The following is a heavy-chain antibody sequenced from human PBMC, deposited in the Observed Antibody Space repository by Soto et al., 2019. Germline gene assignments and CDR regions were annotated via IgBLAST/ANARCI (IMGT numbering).Heavy chain of an antibody. CDR3: ARAGHCSSTSCYGGWFDP. V-gene: IGHV5-51*01. J-gene: IGHJ5*02. CDR1: GYSFTSYW. Sequence: GESLKISCKGSGYSFTSYWIGWVRQMPGKGLEWMGIIYPGDSDTRYSPSFQGQVTISADKSISTAYLQWSSLKASDTAMYYGARAGHCSSTSCYGGWFDPWGQGTLVTVSS. D-gene: IGHD2-2*01. CDR2: IYPGDSDT.